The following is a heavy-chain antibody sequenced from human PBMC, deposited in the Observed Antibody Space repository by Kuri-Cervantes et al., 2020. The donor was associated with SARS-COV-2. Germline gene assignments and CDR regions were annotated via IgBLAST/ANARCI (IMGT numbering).Heavy chain of an antibody. CDR2: IYYSGRT. V-gene: IGHV4-39*01. D-gene: IGHD3-3*01. J-gene: IGHJ5*02. CDR3: ARHRKRFTIFGVFEDWYDP. Sequence: CFTQPPGKGLEWIGSIYYSGRTYYTPSVKSRVIISVDTSKNQFSLRRSSVTAADTAVYYCARHRKRFTIFGVFEDWYDPGSQGTLVTVSS.